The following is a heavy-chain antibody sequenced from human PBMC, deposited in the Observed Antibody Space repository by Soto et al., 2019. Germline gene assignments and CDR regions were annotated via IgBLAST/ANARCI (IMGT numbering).Heavy chain of an antibody. CDR1: DFTIFTKAW. CDR3: TSGIY. J-gene: IGHJ4*02. V-gene: IGHV3-15*07. Sequence: EVQLVESGGGLVEPGGSLRVSCEASDFTIFTKAWIYWVRQAPGKGLEWVGHIKSNSAVGTTGYAAPLKGRLTISRGESTNSLSLQMNVLKAEDTAVYYCTSGIYWGRGTLVTVSS. CDR2: IKSNSAVGTT.